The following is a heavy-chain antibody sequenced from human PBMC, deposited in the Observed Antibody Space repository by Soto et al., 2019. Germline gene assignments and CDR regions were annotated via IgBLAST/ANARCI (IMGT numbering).Heavy chain of an antibody. CDR3: ARHLTAGDC. Sequence: QAQLVQSGAEVKKPGASVKLSCKTSGYTFTSYYIHWVRQAPGQGLEWMGIINPNGGSTNYALEFQGRVTVTRDTSTSTVYMELSSLRSEDTAVYYCARHLTAGDCWGQGTLLTVSS. V-gene: IGHV1-46*01. CDR1: GYTFTSYY. CDR2: INPNGGST. J-gene: IGHJ4*02. D-gene: IGHD6-13*01.